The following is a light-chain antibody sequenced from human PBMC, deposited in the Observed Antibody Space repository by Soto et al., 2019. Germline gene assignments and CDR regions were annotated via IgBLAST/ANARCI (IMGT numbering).Light chain of an antibody. Sequence: QSVLTQPPSASGTPGQRVTISCSGSSSNFGRNTVNWHQQLPGTAPKLLIYRNSQRPSGVPDRFSGFKSGTSVSLAISGLQSEDEADYFCAQWDDSLNGWVFGGGTKLTVL. CDR2: RNS. J-gene: IGLJ3*02. V-gene: IGLV1-44*01. CDR1: SSNFGRNT. CDR3: AQWDDSLNGWV.